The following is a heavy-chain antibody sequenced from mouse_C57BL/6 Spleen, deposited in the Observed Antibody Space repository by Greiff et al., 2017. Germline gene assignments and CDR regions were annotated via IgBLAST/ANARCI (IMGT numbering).Heavy chain of an antibody. Sequence: DVKLVESGGDLVKPGGSLKLSCAASGFTFSSYGMSWVRQTPDKRLEWVATISSGGSYTYYPDSVKGRFTISRANAKNTLYLQMSSLKSEDTAMYYCAREGNYSNSAMDYWGQGTSVTVSS. CDR2: ISSGGSYT. V-gene: IGHV5-6*02. D-gene: IGHD2-5*01. CDR3: AREGNYSNSAMDY. CDR1: GFTFSSYG. J-gene: IGHJ4*01.